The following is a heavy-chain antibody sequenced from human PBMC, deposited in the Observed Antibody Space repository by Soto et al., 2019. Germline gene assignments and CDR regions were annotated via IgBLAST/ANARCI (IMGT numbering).Heavy chain of an antibody. D-gene: IGHD6-13*01. CDR2: ISYDGSNK. J-gene: IGHJ6*02. V-gene: IGHV3-30*18. CDR3: AKAAAGTGVYYGMDV. CDR1: GFTFSSYG. Sequence: ESGGGVVQPGRSLRLSCAASGFTFSSYGMHWVRQAPGKGLEWVAVISYDGSNKYYADSVKGRFTISRDNSKNTLYLQMNSLRAEDTAVYYCAKAAAGTGVYYGMDVWGQGTTVTVSS.